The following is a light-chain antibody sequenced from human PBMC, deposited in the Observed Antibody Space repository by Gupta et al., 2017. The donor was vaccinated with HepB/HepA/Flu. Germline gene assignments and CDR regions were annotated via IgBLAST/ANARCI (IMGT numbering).Light chain of an antibody. V-gene: IGLV7-46*01. CDR1: TVAVTSGHW. CDR2: ETN. J-gene: IGLJ3*02. Sequence: QAVVTQEPSLTVSPGGTVTLTCGPSTVAVTSGHWTYWFQQKPGQAPTTLIFETNNKYTWTPARFSGSLVGGKAALTLSGAQPEDEAEYYCFLSYGGDAWVFGGGTKLTVL. CDR3: FLSYGGDAWV.